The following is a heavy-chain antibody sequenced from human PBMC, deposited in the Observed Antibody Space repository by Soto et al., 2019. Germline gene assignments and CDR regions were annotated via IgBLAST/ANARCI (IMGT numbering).Heavy chain of an antibody. CDR2: ISYDGSNK. Sequence: QVQLVESGGGVVQPGRSLRLSCAASGFTFSSYAMHWVRQAPGKGLEWVAVISYDGSNKYYADSVKGRFTISRDNSKNTLYLQRNSLRAEDTAVYYCARARLLWFGENYYGMDVWGQGTTVTVSS. J-gene: IGHJ6*02. V-gene: IGHV3-30-3*01. CDR3: ARARLLWFGENYYGMDV. D-gene: IGHD3-10*01. CDR1: GFTFSSYA.